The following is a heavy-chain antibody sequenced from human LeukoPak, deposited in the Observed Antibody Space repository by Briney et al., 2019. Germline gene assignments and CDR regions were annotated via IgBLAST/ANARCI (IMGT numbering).Heavy chain of an antibody. Sequence: GGSLRLSCAASGFTFSSYWMSWVRQAPGKGLEWVADIQENGGEKYYIDSVKGRFTISRDNAKNSLYLQMNSLRVEDTAVYYCARDISGYYYFDYWGQGTLVTVSS. CDR3: ARDISGYYYFDY. V-gene: IGHV3-7*01. J-gene: IGHJ4*02. CDR1: GFTFSSYW. CDR2: IQENGGEK. D-gene: IGHD3-22*01.